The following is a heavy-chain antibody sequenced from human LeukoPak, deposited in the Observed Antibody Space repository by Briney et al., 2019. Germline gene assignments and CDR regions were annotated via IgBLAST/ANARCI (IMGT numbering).Heavy chain of an antibody. D-gene: IGHD3-10*01. J-gene: IGHJ4*02. V-gene: IGHV5-51*01. CDR2: IYPGDSDT. CDR1: GYRFTSYW. Sequence: GESLKISCKGSGYRFTSYWIGWVRQMPGKGLEWMGIIYPGDSDTRYSPSFQGQVTISADKSISTAYLQWSSLKASDTAMYYCARPTYGSGSLGDYFDYWGQGTLVTVSS. CDR3: ARPTYGSGSLGDYFDY.